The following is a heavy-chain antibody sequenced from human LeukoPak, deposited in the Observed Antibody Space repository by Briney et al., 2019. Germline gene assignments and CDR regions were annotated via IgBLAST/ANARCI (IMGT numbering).Heavy chain of an antibody. CDR1: GGXISSYY. Sequence: PSETLSLTCTVSGGXISSYYCSWIRQPPGKGLKWIGYIYYSGSTNYNPSLKSRVTISVDTSKNQFSLKLSSVTAADTAVYYCARDQGSSWFDYWGQGTLVTVSS. J-gene: IGHJ4*02. D-gene: IGHD6-13*01. CDR2: IYYSGST. V-gene: IGHV4-59*01. CDR3: ARDQGSSWFDY.